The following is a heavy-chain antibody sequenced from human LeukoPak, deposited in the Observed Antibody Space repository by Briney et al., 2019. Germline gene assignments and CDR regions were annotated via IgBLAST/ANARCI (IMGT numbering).Heavy chain of an antibody. CDR1: GGSISSYY. CDR3: ASTYYDFWSGSDV. J-gene: IGHJ6*04. D-gene: IGHD3-3*01. CDR2: IYTSGSN. V-gene: IGHV4-4*09. Sequence: SETLSLTCTVSGGSISSYYWSWIRQPPGKGLEWIGYIYTSGSNNYNPSLKSRVTISVDTSKNQFSLKLSSVTAADTAVYYCASTYYDFWSGSDVWGKGTTVTVSS.